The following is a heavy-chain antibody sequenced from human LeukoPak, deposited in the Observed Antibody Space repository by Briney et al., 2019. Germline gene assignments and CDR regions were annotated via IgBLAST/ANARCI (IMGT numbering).Heavy chain of an antibody. V-gene: IGHV3-9*01. CDR2: ISWNSGSI. Sequence: GGSLRLSCAACGFTFDDYAMHWVRQAPGKGLEWVSGISWNSGSIGYADSVKGRFTISRDNAKNSLYLQMNSLRAEDTALYYCAKDGPFGSNWGQGTLVTVSS. CDR1: GFTFDDYA. J-gene: IGHJ4*02. CDR3: AKDGPFGSN. D-gene: IGHD3-16*01.